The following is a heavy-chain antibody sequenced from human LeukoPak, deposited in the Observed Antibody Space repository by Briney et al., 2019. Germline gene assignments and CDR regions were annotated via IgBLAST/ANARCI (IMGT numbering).Heavy chain of an antibody. V-gene: IGHV3-48*02. CDR2: ITSSSSTI. CDR1: GFTFSSYN. Sequence: GGSLRLSCAASGFTFSSYNMNWVRQAPGKGLEWVSYITSSSSTIYYADSVKGRFTISRDNAKNSLHLQMNSLRDEDTAVYYCAREYSSSSGSVNDYWGQGTLVTVSS. D-gene: IGHD6-6*01. CDR3: AREYSSSSGSVNDY. J-gene: IGHJ4*02.